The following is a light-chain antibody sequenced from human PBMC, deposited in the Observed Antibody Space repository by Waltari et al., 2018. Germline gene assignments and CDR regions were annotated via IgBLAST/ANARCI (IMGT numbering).Light chain of an antibody. Sequence: FVLTKPPSVSEAPGQKLTVTCAAMNIGRRSVHRSQQRSGQAPLVVIYYDTDRPSGIPERFSGSYSGNTATLTISSVEAGDEADYYCQVWDSRRQQVLFGGGTKLTVL. CDR1: NIGRRS. J-gene: IGLJ2*01. CDR3: QVWDSRRQQVL. V-gene: IGLV3-21*04. CDR2: YDT.